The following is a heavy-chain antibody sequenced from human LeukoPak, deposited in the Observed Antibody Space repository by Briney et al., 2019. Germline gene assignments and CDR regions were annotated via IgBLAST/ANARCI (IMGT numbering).Heavy chain of an antibody. D-gene: IGHD3-22*01. J-gene: IGHJ4*02. CDR3: ARHISGSFDY. Sequence: SETLSLTCAVYGGSFSGYYWSWIRQPPGKGLEWIGEINHSGSTNHNPSLKSRVTISVDTSKNQFSLKLSSVTAADTAVYYCARHISGSFDYWGQGTLVTVSS. V-gene: IGHV4-34*01. CDR2: INHSGST. CDR1: GGSFSGYY.